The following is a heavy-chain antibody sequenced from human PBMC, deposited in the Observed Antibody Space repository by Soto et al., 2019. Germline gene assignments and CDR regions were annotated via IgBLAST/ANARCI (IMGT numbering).Heavy chain of an antibody. CDR3: VSNRAYGKESDAFDI. Sequence: SVKVSCKASGGTFSSYAISWVRQAPGQGLEWMGGIIPIFGTANYAQKFQGRVTITADESTSTAYMELSSLRSEDTAVYYCVSNRAYGKESDAFDIWGQGTMVT. J-gene: IGHJ3*02. CDR1: GGTFSSYA. CDR2: IIPIFGTA. D-gene: IGHD4-17*01. V-gene: IGHV1-69*13.